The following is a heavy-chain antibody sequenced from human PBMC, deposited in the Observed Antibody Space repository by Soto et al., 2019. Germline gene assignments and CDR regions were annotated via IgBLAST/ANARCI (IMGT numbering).Heavy chain of an antibody. CDR3: ARDNSAANGVLDH. CDR1: GFTFGSYA. CDR2: ISGTGDSS. Sequence: EVQLLESGGGLVQPGGSLRLSCAASGFTFGSYAMSWVRQAPGKGLEWVSLISGTGDSSEYANSVKGRFTISRDYSKTTVFLQMNSLRAEDTAVYFCARDNSAANGVLDHWGLGTLVTVSS. J-gene: IGHJ4*02. D-gene: IGHD1-1*01. V-gene: IGHV3-23*01.